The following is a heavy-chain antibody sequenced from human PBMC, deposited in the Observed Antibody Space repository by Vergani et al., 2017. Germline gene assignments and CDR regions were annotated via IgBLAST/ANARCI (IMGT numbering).Heavy chain of an antibody. CDR3: AGYTHSWQRADR. V-gene: IGHV4-59*02. D-gene: IGHD6-13*01. CDR2: STTGGATHA. CDR1: GVSVTDYN. Sequence: QAQLQESGPGLVKPSETLSLTCHVFGVSVTDYNCHWIRQAPGKGLEWIGSLSTTGGATHASHNPYLESRVSISVETSKSQFSLRLSSVSAADSAIYYCAGYTHSWQRADRWGQGLLVSVSS. J-gene: IGHJ5*02.